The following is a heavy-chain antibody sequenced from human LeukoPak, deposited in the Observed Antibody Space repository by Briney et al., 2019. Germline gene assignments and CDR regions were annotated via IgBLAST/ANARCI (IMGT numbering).Heavy chain of an antibody. D-gene: IGHD6-13*01. CDR2: ISYDGSNK. Sequence: QPGRSLRLSCAASGFTFSSYAMHWVRQAPGKGLEWVAVISYDGSNKYYADSVKGRFTISRDNSKNTLYLQMNSLRAEDTAVYYCARDLLYRSSWYREFDYWGQGTLVTVPS. CDR3: ARDLLYRSSWYREFDY. CDR1: GFTFSSYA. J-gene: IGHJ4*02. V-gene: IGHV3-30*04.